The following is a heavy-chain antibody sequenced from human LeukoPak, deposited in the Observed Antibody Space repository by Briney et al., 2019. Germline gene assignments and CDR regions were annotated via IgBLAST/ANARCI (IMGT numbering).Heavy chain of an antibody. Sequence: ASVKVSCKASGYTFTGYYMHWVRQAPGQGLEWMGWINPNSGGTNYAQKFQGRVTMTRDTSISTAYMELSRLRSDDTAVYYCARETGRYCSSTSCLSYWGLGTLVTVSS. D-gene: IGHD2-2*01. CDR3: ARETGRYCSSTSCLSY. CDR1: GYTFTGYY. CDR2: INPNSGGT. V-gene: IGHV1-2*02. J-gene: IGHJ4*02.